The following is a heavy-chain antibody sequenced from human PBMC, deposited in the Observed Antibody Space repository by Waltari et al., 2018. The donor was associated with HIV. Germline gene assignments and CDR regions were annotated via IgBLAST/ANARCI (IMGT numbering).Heavy chain of an antibody. V-gene: IGHV3-23*01. Sequence: EVQLLESGGGLVQPGGSLRLSCAASGFPFSSYDMFWVRQAPGKGLEWVSGINHARYNPFYADSAKGRFAISRDNSKNTLYLQMNSLRVEDTAVYYCVRDLFHGGGSPDYWGQGTLVTVSS. J-gene: IGHJ4*02. D-gene: IGHD3-10*01. CDR3: VRDLFHGGGSPDY. CDR1: GFPFSSYD. CDR2: INHARYNP.